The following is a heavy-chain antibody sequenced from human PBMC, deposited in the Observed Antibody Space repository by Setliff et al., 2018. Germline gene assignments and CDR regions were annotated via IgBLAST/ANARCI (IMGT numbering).Heavy chain of an antibody. V-gene: IGHV1-2*06. CDR2: LNPNSGGK. D-gene: IGHD5-18*01. CDR1: GYTFTDYS. J-gene: IGHJ6*03. Sequence: AAVKVSCKTSGYTFTDYSIHWLRQAPGQGLEWMGRLNPNSGGKNYAQKFQGRVTMTRDTSISTAYMELRSLRSDDTAVYYCARESGIQLWLGNNYYYYYMDVWGKGTTVTVSS. CDR3: ARESGIQLWLGNNYYYYYMDV.